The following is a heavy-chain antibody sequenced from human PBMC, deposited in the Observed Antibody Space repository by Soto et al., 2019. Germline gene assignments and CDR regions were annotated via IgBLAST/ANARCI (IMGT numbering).Heavy chain of an antibody. CDR1: GFTFGNYW. CDR2: IKQDGSER. D-gene: IGHD5-12*01. V-gene: IGHV3-7*03. J-gene: IGHJ3*02. Sequence: GGSLRLSCAASGFTFGNYWMSWVRQAPGKGPEWVANIKQDGSERNYVDSVKGRFTISRDNSKNTLYLQMNSLRAEDTAVYYCAKDGERWLHTDAFDIWGQGTMVTVSS. CDR3: AKDGERWLHTDAFDI.